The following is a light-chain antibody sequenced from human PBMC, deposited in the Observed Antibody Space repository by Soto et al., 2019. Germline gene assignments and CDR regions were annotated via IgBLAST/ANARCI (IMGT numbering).Light chain of an antibody. Sequence: EIVLTQSPGTLSLSPGERATLSCRASQSVSSSYLAWYQQKPGQAPRLLIYGASIRATGIPDRFSGSGSGPAFTLTISRLEPEDFAVYYCQQYGSSPRITFGQGTRLEMK. CDR3: QQYGSSPRIT. V-gene: IGKV3-20*01. CDR2: GAS. CDR1: QSVSSSY. J-gene: IGKJ5*01.